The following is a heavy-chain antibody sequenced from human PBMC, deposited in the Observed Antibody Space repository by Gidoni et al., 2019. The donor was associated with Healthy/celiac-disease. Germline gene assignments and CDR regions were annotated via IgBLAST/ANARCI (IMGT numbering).Heavy chain of an antibody. J-gene: IGHJ3*02. D-gene: IGHD3-3*01. V-gene: IGHV3-11*06. CDR2: ISSSSSYT. Sequence: QVQLVESGGGLVKPGGSLRLSCAASGFTFSDYYMSWIRQAPGKGLEWVSYISSSSSYTNYADSVKGRFTISRDNAKNSLYLQMNSLRAEDTAVYYCARVAIFGVVIAFDIWGQGTMVTVSS. CDR1: GFTFSDYY. CDR3: ARVAIFGVVIAFDI.